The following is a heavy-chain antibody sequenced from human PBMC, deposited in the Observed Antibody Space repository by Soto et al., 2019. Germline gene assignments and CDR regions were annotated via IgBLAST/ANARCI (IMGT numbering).Heavy chain of an antibody. D-gene: IGHD5-12*01. V-gene: IGHV4-34*01. CDR1: GGSPSGYY. CDR3: AREMATITHHGAFDI. CDR2: IHPSGAS. J-gene: IGHJ3*02. Sequence: SETLSLTCAVYGGSPSGYYWNWIRQPPEKGLEWIGEIHPSGASTYHPSLSSRVAISLDTSKNTFSLRLSSVTAADTAVYYCAREMATITHHGAFDIWGQGTMVTVSS.